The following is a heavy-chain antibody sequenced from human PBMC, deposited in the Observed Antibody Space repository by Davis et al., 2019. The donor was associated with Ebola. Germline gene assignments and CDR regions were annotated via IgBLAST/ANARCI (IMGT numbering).Heavy chain of an antibody. V-gene: IGHV3-53*01. CDR2: IYSGGST. CDR3: ARDNEEQQLLFYYYGMDV. Sequence: GGSLRLSCAASGFTVSSNYMSWVRQAPGKGLEWVSVIYSGGSTYYADSVKGRFTISRDNSKNTLYLQMNSLRAEDTAVYYCARDNEEQQLLFYYYGMDVWGQGTTVTVSS. D-gene: IGHD6-13*01. CDR1: GFTVSSNY. J-gene: IGHJ6*02.